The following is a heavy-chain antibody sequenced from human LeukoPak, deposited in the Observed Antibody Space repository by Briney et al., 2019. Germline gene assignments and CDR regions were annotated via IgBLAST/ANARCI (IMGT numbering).Heavy chain of an antibody. CDR1: GFTFSSYG. CDR2: ISSSSSTI. CDR3: ADGGSGSYSMDY. D-gene: IGHD3-10*01. V-gene: IGHV3-48*02. Sequence: GGSLRLSCAASGFTFSSYGMHWVRQAPGRGLEWVSYISSSSSTIYYADSVKGRFTISRDNVKNSLYLQMNSLREEDTAVYYCADGGSGSYSMDYWGQGTLVTVSS. J-gene: IGHJ4*02.